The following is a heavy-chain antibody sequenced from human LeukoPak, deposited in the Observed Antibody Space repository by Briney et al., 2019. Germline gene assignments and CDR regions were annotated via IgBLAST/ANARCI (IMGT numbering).Heavy chain of an antibody. D-gene: IGHD6-13*01. J-gene: IGHJ4*02. V-gene: IGHV1-69*01. CDR2: IIPIFGTA. CDR3: ARGVPGIAAARVFDY. CDR1: GGTFSSYA. Sequence: VASVKVSCKASGGTFSSYAISWVRQAPGQGLEWMGGIIPIFGTANYAQKFQGRVTITADESTSTAYMELSSLRSEDTAVYYCARGVPGIAAARVFDYRGQGTLVTVSS.